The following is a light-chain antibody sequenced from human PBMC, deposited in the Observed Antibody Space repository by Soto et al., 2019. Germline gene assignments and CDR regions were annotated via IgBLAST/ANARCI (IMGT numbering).Light chain of an antibody. CDR2: GAS. Sequence: EIVLTQSPGTLSLSPGERATLSCRASQSVSSSYLAWYQQKPGQAPRLLIDGASSRATGIPDRFSGSGSGTDFTLTISRLEPEDFAVYYCQQYGSSQTFGQGTKVDIK. CDR1: QSVSSSY. J-gene: IGKJ1*01. CDR3: QQYGSSQT. V-gene: IGKV3-20*01.